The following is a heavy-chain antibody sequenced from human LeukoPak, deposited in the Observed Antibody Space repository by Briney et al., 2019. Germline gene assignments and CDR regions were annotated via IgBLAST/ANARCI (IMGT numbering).Heavy chain of an antibody. D-gene: IGHD6-19*01. CDR1: GGSISSGGYS. CDR2: INHSGST. Sequence: PSETLSLTCAVSGGSISSGGYSWSWIRQPPGKGLEWIGEINHSGSTNYNPSLKSRVTISVDTSKNQFSLKLSSVTAADTAVYYCARGIHIAVAGTGGNWFDPWGQGTLVTVSS. J-gene: IGHJ5*02. CDR3: ARGIHIAVAGTGGNWFDP. V-gene: IGHV4-34*01.